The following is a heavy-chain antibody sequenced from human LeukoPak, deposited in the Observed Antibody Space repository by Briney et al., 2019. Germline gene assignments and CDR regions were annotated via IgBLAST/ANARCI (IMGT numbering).Heavy chain of an antibody. CDR2: INSDGSST. J-gene: IGHJ4*02. V-gene: IGHV3-74*01. CDR1: VFTFSSYW. CDR3: ARGYDSSGYYWRLDY. D-gene: IGHD3-22*01. Sequence: GGSLRLSCAASVFTFSSYWMPWVRQAPGKGLVWVSRINSDGSSTTYADSVKGRFTISRDNAKNTLYLQMNSLRAEDTAVYYCARGYDSSGYYWRLDYWGQGTLVTVSS.